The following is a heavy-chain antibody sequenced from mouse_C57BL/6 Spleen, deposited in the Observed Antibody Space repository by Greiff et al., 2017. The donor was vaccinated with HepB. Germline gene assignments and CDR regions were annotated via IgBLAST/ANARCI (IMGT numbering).Heavy chain of an antibody. D-gene: IGHD1-1*01. V-gene: IGHV1-82*01. Sequence: QVQLQQSGPELVKPGASVKISCKASGYAFSSSWMNWVKQRPGKGLEWIGRIYPGDGDTNYNGKFKGKATLTAAKSSSTAYMQLSSLTSEDSAVYYCARWTTVVEYYFDYWGQGTTLTVSS. CDR3: ARWTTVVEYYFDY. CDR1: GYAFSSSW. J-gene: IGHJ2*01. CDR2: IYPGDGDT.